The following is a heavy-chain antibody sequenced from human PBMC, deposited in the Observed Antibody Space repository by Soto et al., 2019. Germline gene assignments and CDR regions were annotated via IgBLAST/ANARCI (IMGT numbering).Heavy chain of an antibody. CDR3: ARCLGVDIVATNNFDY. D-gene: IGHD5-12*01. J-gene: IGHJ4*02. Sequence: SETLSLTCAVYGGSFSGYYWSWIRQPPGKGLEWIGEINHSGSTNYNPSLKSRVTISVDTSKNQFSLKLSSVTAADTAVYYCARCLGVDIVATNNFDYWGQGTLVTVSS. CDR1: GGSFSGYY. CDR2: INHSGST. V-gene: IGHV4-34*01.